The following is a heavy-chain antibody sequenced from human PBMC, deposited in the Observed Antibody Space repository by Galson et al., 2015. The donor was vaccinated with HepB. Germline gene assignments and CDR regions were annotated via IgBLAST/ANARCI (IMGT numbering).Heavy chain of an antibody. CDR2: ISYDGSNK. J-gene: IGHJ6*02. Sequence: SLRLSCAASGFTFSSYGMHWVRQAPGKGLEWVAVISYDGSNKYYADSVKGRFTISRDNSKNTLYLQMNSLRAEDTAVYYCAKDGPSYYYYYGMDVWGQGTTVTVSS. CDR1: GFTFSSYG. V-gene: IGHV3-30*18. CDR3: AKDGPSYYYYYGMDV.